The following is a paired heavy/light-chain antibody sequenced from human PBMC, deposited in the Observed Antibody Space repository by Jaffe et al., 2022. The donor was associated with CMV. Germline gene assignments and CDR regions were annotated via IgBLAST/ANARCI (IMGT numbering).Heavy chain of an antibody. D-gene: IGHD2-15*01. V-gene: IGHV4-4*07. CDR1: GDSMSNYF. Sequence: QVQLQESGPGLVKPAETLSLTCTVSGDSMSNYFWSWIRQPAGKRLEWIGRISASGDSNYNPSLKSRVTMSVDTSKNRFSLRLSSVTAADTAVYYCARWDCRGGACNPEDPWGQGTLVTVSS. CDR2: ISASGDS. CDR3: ARWDCRGGACNPEDP. J-gene: IGHJ5*02.
Light chain of an antibody. Sequence: DIVMTQSPDSLAVSLGERATINCKSSQNILHRSNNKNSLAWYQQRPGQPPKLLISWASTRESGVPDRFSGSGSGTDFTLTISSLQAEDVAVYYCQQYYYAPRTFGQGTKLEIK. J-gene: IGKJ2*02. V-gene: IGKV4-1*01. CDR2: WAS. CDR3: QQYYYAPRT. CDR1: QNILHRSNNKNS.